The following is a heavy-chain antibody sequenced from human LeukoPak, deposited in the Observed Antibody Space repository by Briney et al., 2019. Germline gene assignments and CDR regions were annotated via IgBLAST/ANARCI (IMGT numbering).Heavy chain of an antibody. D-gene: IGHD6-13*01. Sequence: TSETLSLTCTVSGGSISSYYWSWIRQPAGKGLEWIGRIYTSGSTNYNPSLKSRVTMSVDTSKNQFSLKLSSVTAADTAVYYCARRGIAAAGTDDAFDIWGQGTMVTVSS. CDR1: GGSISSYY. V-gene: IGHV4-4*07. CDR3: ARRGIAAAGTDDAFDI. J-gene: IGHJ3*02. CDR2: IYTSGST.